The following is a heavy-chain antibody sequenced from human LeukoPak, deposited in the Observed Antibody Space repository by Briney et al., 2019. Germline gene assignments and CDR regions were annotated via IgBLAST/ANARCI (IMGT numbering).Heavy chain of an antibody. D-gene: IGHD2-15*01. CDR1: GYTFTGYY. J-gene: IGHJ4*02. V-gene: IGHV1-2*02. CDR3: ARDRCSGGSCYFDY. CDR2: INPNSGGT. Sequence: GASVKVSCKASGYTFTGYYMHWVRQAPGQGLEWMGWINPNSGGTNYAQKFQGRVTMTRDTSISTAYMELSRLRSDDTAVYYCARDRCSGGSCYFDYWGQGTLVTVSS.